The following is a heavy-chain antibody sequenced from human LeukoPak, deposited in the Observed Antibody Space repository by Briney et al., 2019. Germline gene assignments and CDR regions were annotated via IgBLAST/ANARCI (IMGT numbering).Heavy chain of an antibody. V-gene: IGHV3-7*01. J-gene: IGHJ5*02. CDR1: GFTFSSYW. Sequence: PGGSLRLSCAASGFTFSSYWMSWVRQAPGKGLEWVANIKQDGSEKYYVDSVKGRFTISRDNAKNSLYLQMNSLRAEDTAVYYCARDEYSSSWYGGSAQNWFDPWGQGTLVTVSS. D-gene: IGHD6-13*01. CDR2: IKQDGSEK. CDR3: ARDEYSSSWYGGSAQNWFDP.